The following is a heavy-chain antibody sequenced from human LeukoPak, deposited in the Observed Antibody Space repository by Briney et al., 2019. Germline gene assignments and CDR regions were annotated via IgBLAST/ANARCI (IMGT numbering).Heavy chain of an antibody. Sequence: PGRSLRLSCAASGFTFSSYAMHWVRQAPGKGLEWVAVISYDGSNKYYADSVKGRFTVSRDNNKNSVYLEMKDLTMEDTALYYCAKDMEDYGGNSFDSWGEGTLVTLSS. D-gene: IGHD4-23*01. CDR2: ISYDGSNK. J-gene: IGHJ4*02. CDR1: GFTFSSYA. CDR3: AKDMEDYGGNSFDS. V-gene: IGHV3-30*04.